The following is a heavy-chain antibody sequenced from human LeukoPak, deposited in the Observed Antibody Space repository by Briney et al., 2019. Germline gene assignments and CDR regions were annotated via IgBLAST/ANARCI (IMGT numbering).Heavy chain of an antibody. J-gene: IGHJ4*02. D-gene: IGHD3-16*01. V-gene: IGHV3-21*06. CDR2: ISGRSSHT. Sequence: PGGSLRLSCSASGLTFSDYDMNWIRQAPGKGLEWISAISGRSSHTYYGDSVKGRFSISRDNAKNLLYLQTNGLGAEDTAVYYCGRAFPPLRTSSAGDLWGQGTLVTVSS. CDR3: GRAFPPLRTSSAGDL. CDR1: GLTFSDYD.